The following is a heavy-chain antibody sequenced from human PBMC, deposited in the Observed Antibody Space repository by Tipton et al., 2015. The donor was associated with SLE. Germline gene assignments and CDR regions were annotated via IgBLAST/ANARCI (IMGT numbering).Heavy chain of an antibody. J-gene: IGHJ2*01. Sequence: TLSLTCTVSGASISDNYWSWIRQPTGKRLEWIGNIHYIGGTNHNSSLKSRVTISLDTSKNQISLKLSSVNAADTAVYYCARVGGSIDWNFDLWGRGALISVSS. V-gene: IGHV4-59*08. CDR2: IHYIGGT. D-gene: IGHD1-26*01. CDR1: GASISDNY. CDR3: ARVGGSIDWNFDL.